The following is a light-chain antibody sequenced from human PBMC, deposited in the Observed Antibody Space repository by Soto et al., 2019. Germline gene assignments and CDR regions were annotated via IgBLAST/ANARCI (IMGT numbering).Light chain of an antibody. CDR3: LLSYSVARGV. V-gene: IGLV7-46*01. Sequence: QAVVTQEPSLTVSPGGTVTLTCGSSTGPVTSGHYPYWFQQKPGQAPRTLIYDTSNKHSWTPARFSGSLLGGKAALTLSGAQPEDEAEYYCLLSYSVARGVFGGGTKATVL. CDR2: DTS. CDR1: TGPVTSGHY. J-gene: IGLJ2*01.